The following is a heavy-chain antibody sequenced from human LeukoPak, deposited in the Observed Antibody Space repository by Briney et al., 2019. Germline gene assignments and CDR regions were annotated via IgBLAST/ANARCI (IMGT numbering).Heavy chain of an antibody. V-gene: IGHV3-21*04. J-gene: IGHJ4*02. D-gene: IGHD5-18*01. Sequence: PGGSLRLSCAASGFTFSSYSMNWVRQAPGKGLEWVSSITSSGSYIYYADSVKGRFTISRDNAKNSLYLQMNSLRAEDMALYYCAKAGGYGQLDYWGQGTLVTVSS. CDR3: AKAGGYGQLDY. CDR1: GFTFSSYS. CDR2: ITSSGSYI.